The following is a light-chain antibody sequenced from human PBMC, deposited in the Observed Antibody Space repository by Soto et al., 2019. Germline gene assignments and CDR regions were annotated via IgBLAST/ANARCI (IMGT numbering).Light chain of an antibody. CDR3: QQYYRSCT. Sequence: DIQLTQSPSTLSASVGDRVTITCRASQSVTDWLAWYQQKPGKAPKLLIYDASSLQSGVPSRFSGSGSGTEFSPTIRRLQADGFATYYRQQYYRSCTFGQGTKVEIK. CDR2: DAS. CDR1: QSVTDW. J-gene: IGKJ2*02. V-gene: IGKV1-5*01.